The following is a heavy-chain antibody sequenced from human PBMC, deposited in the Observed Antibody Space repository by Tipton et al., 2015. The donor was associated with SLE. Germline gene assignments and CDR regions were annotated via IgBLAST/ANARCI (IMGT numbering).Heavy chain of an antibody. Sequence: SLRLSCAASGFTFSSYYMNWVRQAPGKGLEWVSVISGSGGSTYYADSVKGRFTISRDNSKNMLYLQMNSLRAEDTAVYYCATNVLRFLEWLFAPVDYWGQGTLVTVSS. CDR2: ISGSGGST. J-gene: IGHJ4*02. D-gene: IGHD3-3*01. CDR3: ATNVLRFLEWLFAPVDY. CDR1: GFTFSSYY. V-gene: IGHV3-23*01.